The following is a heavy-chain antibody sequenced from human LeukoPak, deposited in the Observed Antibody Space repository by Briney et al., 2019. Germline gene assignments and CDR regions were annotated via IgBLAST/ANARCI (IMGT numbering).Heavy chain of an antibody. Sequence: GGSLRLSCAASGFTFSGYAMSWVRQAPGKGLQWVSAISGRGGNTDYADSVKGRFTISRDNSKDTLYLQLNSLRVEDTAVYYCAISLRIQLGTDFYYWGQGQRVTVSA. D-gene: IGHD5-18*01. CDR2: ISGRGGNT. J-gene: IGHJ4*02. V-gene: IGHV3-23*01. CDR3: AISLRIQLGTDFYY. CDR1: GFTFSGYA.